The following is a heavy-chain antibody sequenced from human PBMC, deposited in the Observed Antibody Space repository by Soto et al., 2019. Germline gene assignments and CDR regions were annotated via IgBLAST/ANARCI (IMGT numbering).Heavy chain of an antibody. CDR3: ARDVPYSSGWYTDAFDI. Sequence: SETLSLTCTVSGGSISSYYWSWIRQPAGKGLEWIGRIYTSGSTNYNPSLKSRVTMSVDTSKNQFSLKLSSVTAADTAVYYCARDVPYSSGWYTDAFDIWGQGTMVTVSS. V-gene: IGHV4-4*07. D-gene: IGHD6-19*01. CDR1: GGSISSYY. CDR2: IYTSGST. J-gene: IGHJ3*02.